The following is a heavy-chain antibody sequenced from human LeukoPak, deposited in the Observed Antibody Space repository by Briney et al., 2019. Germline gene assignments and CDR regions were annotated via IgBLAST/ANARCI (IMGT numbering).Heavy chain of an antibody. V-gene: IGHV3-23*01. CDR3: AKSRVAVAAPRNWFDP. D-gene: IGHD6-19*01. CDR1: GFTFSSYA. J-gene: IGHJ5*02. CDR2: ISGSSLST. Sequence: GGSLRLSCAASGFTFSSYAMSWVRQAPGKGLEWVSTISGSSLSTYYADSVKGRFTISRDNSNNTLYLQMNSLRVEDTAVYYCAKSRVAVAAPRNWFDPWGQGTLVTVSS.